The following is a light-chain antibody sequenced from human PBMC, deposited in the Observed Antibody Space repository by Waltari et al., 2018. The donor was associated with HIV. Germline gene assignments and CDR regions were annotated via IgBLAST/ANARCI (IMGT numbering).Light chain of an antibody. CDR2: STS. Sequence: DIKMNPSTTSLSASVGERDTLTCRASQDIGNFCAWYQHKPGEAPKLLIYSTSNLQSGVSDRFSGSGSGTQFSLTITSLQADDAAIYYCQQFDTDPRTFGGGTKVEV. CDR1: QDIGNF. CDR3: QQFDTDPRT. J-gene: IGKJ2*02. V-gene: IGKV1-27*01.